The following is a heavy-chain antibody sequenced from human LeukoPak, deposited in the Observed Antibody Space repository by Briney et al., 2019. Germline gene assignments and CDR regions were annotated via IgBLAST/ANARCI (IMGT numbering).Heavy chain of an antibody. D-gene: IGHD6-13*01. Sequence: SVKVSCKASGGTFSSYAISWVRQAPGQGLEWMGGIIPIFGTANYAQKFQGRVTITADESTSTAYMELSSLRSEDTAVYYCARVRLSSSQTTCFDYWGQGTLVTVSS. CDR1: GGTFSSYA. CDR3: ARVRLSSSQTTCFDY. J-gene: IGHJ4*02. CDR2: IIPIFGTA. V-gene: IGHV1-69*13.